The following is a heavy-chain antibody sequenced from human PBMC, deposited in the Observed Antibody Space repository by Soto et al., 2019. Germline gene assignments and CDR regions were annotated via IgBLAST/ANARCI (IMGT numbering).Heavy chain of an antibody. CDR1: ENTLTELT. CDR3: AADRKIVATIGDFDF. D-gene: IGHD5-12*01. V-gene: IGHV1-24*01. Sequence: ASVKVSCKVPENTLTELTIDWLRQAPGKGLEWMGRSAPEEGEPIYPQKFQGRVSMTEDPSTDTAYMELTSLRSEDTAVYFCAADRKIVATIGDFDFWGPGTLLTVSP. J-gene: IGHJ4*02. CDR2: SAPEEGEP.